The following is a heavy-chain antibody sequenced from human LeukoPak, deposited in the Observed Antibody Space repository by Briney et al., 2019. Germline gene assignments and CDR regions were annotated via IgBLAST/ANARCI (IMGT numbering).Heavy chain of an antibody. Sequence: ASVKVSCKASGYTFTGYYMHWVRQAPGQGLEWMGWINPNSGGTNYAQKFQGRVTLTRDTSISTAYMELSRLRSDDTAVYYCAXXXXXXXXXSSGYSHLNFDYWGQGTLVTVSS. CDR2: INPNSGGT. D-gene: IGHD3-22*01. J-gene: IGHJ4*02. CDR3: AXXXXXXXXXSSGYSHLNFDY. V-gene: IGHV1-2*02. CDR1: GYTFTGYY.